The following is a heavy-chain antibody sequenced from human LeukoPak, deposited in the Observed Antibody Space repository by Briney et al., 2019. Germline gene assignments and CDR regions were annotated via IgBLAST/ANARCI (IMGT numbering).Heavy chain of an antibody. CDR2: IKSKTDGGTT. CDR3: TTYIVVVVAATRYGMDV. V-gene: IGHV3-15*01. CDR1: GFTFSNAW. J-gene: IGHJ6*02. Sequence: GGSLRLSCAASGFTFSNAWMSWVRQAPGKGLEWVGPIKSKTDGGTTDYAAPVKGRFTISRDDSKNTLYLQMNSLKTEDTAVYYCTTYIVVVVAATRYGMDVWGQGTTVTVSS. D-gene: IGHD2-15*01.